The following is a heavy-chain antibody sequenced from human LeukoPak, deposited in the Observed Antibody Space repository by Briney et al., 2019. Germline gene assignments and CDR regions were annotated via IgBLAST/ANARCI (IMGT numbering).Heavy chain of an antibody. CDR3: AKDQEGGFDY. Sequence: GGSLRLSCAVSGFTFNNYWMTWVRQAPGKGLEWVSAISGSGGSTYYADSVKGRFTISRDNSKNTLYLQMNSLRAEDTAVYYCAKDQEGGFDYWGQGTLVTVSS. D-gene: IGHD2-15*01. CDR1: GFTFNNYW. CDR2: ISGSGGST. V-gene: IGHV3-23*01. J-gene: IGHJ4*02.